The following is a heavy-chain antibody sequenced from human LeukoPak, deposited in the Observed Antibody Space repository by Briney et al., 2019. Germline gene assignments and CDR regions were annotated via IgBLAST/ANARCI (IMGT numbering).Heavy chain of an antibody. J-gene: IGHJ4*02. CDR2: IYHSGST. D-gene: IGHD3-22*01. Sequence: SETLSLTCTVSGGSISSSSYYWGWIRQPPGKGLEWIGSIYHSGSTYYNPSLKSRVTISVDTSKNQFSLKLSSVTAADTAVYYCARKPYDTSFTDYWGQGTLVTVSS. CDR3: ARKPYDTSFTDY. V-gene: IGHV4-39*07. CDR1: GGSISSSSYY.